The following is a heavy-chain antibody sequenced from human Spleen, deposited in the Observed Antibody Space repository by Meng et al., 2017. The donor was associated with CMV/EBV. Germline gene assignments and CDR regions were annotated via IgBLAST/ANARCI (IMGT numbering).Heavy chain of an antibody. J-gene: IGHJ5*02. Sequence: GSINVGDYYYNWIRQPPGKGLEWIGHIYFSGTTYYSPSLKSRLSISVDTSKNQLSLNLASVSVADTAVYYCARIRANYYGSGDQESWGQGTLVTV. CDR1: GSINVGDYY. CDR2: IYFSGTT. D-gene: IGHD3-10*01. V-gene: IGHV4-30-4*01. CDR3: ARIRANYYGSGDQES.